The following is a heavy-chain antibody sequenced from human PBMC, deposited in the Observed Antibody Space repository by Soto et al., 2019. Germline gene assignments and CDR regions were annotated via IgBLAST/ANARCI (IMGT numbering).Heavy chain of an antibody. CDR3: ARDAYGDYLFDY. D-gene: IGHD4-17*01. V-gene: IGHV3-48*01. CDR2: ISSSSRTI. J-gene: IGHJ4*02. CDR1: GFTFSSYS. Sequence: EVQLVESGGGLVQPGGSLRLSCAASGFTFSSYSMNWVRQAPGKGLEWVSYISSSSRTIYYADYVKGRFTISRDNAKNSLYLQMNSLRAEDTAVYYCARDAYGDYLFDYWGQGALVTVSS.